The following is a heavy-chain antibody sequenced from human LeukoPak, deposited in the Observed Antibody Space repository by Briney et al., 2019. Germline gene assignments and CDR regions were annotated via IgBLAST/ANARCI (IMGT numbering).Heavy chain of an antibody. J-gene: IGHJ5*02. CDR3: ARDYQGVTVGFDP. CDR2: IIPISGTA. Sequence: SVKVSCKASGGTFSSYAISWVRQAPGQGLEWMGGIIPISGTANYAQKFQGRVTITADKSTSTAYMELSSLRFEDTAVYYCARDYQGVTVGFDPWGQGTLVTVSS. D-gene: IGHD3-10*01. V-gene: IGHV1-69*06. CDR1: GGTFSSYA.